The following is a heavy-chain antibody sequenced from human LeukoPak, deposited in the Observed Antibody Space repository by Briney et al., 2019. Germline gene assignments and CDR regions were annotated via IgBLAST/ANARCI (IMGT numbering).Heavy chain of an antibody. CDR3: ARDRGTWNDDGFDY. Sequence: SETLSLTCTVSGGSISSYYWSWIRQPAGTALEWIGRIYTSGTITYNPSLKSRVTMSVDTSKNQFSLKLSSVTAADTAVYYCARDRGTWNDDGFDYWGQGTLVTVSS. D-gene: IGHD1-1*01. J-gene: IGHJ4*02. V-gene: IGHV4-4*07. CDR2: IYTSGTI. CDR1: GGSISSYY.